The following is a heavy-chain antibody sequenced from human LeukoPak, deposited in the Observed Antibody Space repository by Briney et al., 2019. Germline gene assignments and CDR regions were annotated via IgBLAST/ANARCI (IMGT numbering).Heavy chain of an antibody. CDR2: ISYDGNDK. V-gene: IGHV3-30*03. J-gene: IGHJ6*03. Sequence: GGSLRLSCAASGFTFSSYGMHWVRQAPGKGLEWVAVISYDGNDKYYGDSVKGRFTISRDNSKNTLYLQMNSLRAEDTAVYYCASELGYCSSTSCYTDYYYYMDVWGKGTTVTVSS. CDR3: ASELGYCSSTSCYTDYYYYMDV. D-gene: IGHD2-2*02. CDR1: GFTFSSYG.